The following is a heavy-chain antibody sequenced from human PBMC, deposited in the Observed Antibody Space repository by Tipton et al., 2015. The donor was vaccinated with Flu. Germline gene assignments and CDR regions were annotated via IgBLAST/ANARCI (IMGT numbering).Heavy chain of an antibody. CDR2: ISYSGNT. CDR1: GDSISGSSHY. V-gene: IGHV4-39*02. Sequence: GLVKPSETLSLTCTVSGDSISGSSHYWGWIRQPPGKGLEWIGSISYSGNTYYNSSLKSRVTISVDASKNKFSLKLTSVTAADTAVYYCAREGYKSRGHLWGQGTLVTVSS. CDR3: AREGYKSRGHL. D-gene: IGHD2-15*01. J-gene: IGHJ5*02.